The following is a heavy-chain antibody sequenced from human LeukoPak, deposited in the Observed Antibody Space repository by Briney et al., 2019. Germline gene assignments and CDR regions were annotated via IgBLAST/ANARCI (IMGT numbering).Heavy chain of an antibody. V-gene: IGHV1-2*02. CDR2: INPNSGGT. J-gene: IGHJ4*02. D-gene: IGHD2-2*01. Sequence: ASVKVSCKASGYTFTGYYMHWVRQAPGQGLEWMGWINPNSGGTNYAQKLQGRVTMTTDTSTSTAYMELRSLRSDDTAVYYCASSGRGVPAALDYWGQGTLVTVSS. CDR1: GYTFTGYY. CDR3: ASSGRGVPAALDY.